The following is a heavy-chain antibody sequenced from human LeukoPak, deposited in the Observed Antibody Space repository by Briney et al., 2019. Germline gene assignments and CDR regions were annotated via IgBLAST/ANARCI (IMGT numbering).Heavy chain of an antibody. V-gene: IGHV3-7*05. J-gene: IGHJ3*02. D-gene: IGHD3-16*01. Sequence: GGSLRLSCAASGFTSSRYWMSWVRQAPGGGMEWVANIKHDGSQKYYVDSVKGRITISRDNAKNSLYLQMNSLRAEDTAVYYCARDGMGGIKAFDIWGQGTMVTVSS. CDR1: GFTSSRYW. CDR2: IKHDGSQK. CDR3: ARDGMGGIKAFDI.